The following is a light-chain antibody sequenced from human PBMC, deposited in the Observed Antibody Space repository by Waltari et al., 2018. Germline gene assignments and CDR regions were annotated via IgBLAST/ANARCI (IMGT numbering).Light chain of an antibody. CDR1: QSVLHSSYNKNY. V-gene: IGKV4-1*01. CDR3: QQYYSPPYT. CDR2: WAS. J-gene: IGKJ2*01. Sequence: DIVVAQSPDSLAVSLGERVPINCKSSQSVLHSSYNKNYLAWFQLKSGQPPKLLIYWASTRESGVPDRFSGSGSGTDFTLTISGLHAEDVAVYYCQQYYSPPYTFGQGTKLQI.